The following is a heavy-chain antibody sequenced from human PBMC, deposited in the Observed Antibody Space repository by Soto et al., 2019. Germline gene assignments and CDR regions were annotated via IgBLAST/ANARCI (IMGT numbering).Heavy chain of an antibody. J-gene: IGHJ6*02. Sequence: SETLSLTCTVSGGSISSSSYYWGWIRQPPGKGLEWIGSIYYSGSTYYNPSLKSRVTISVDTSKNQFSLKLSSVTAADTAVYYCARVVSLVYYYGMEVWGHGSTVTRLL. V-gene: IGHV4-39*01. CDR3: ARVVSLVYYYGMEV. D-gene: IGHD2-15*01. CDR2: IYYSGST. CDR1: GGSISSSSYY.